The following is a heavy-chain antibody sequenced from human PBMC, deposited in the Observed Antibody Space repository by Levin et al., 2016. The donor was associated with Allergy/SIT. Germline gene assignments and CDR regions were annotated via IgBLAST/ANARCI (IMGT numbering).Heavy chain of an antibody. J-gene: IGHJ5*02. D-gene: IGHD3-10*01. Sequence: GESLKISCAASGFTFSSYAMHWVRQAPGKGLEYVSAISSNGGSTYYANSVKGRFTISRDNSKNTLYLQMNSLRAEDTAVYYCARGEDSMVRGVSLPSNWFDPWGQGTLVTVSS. CDR3: ARGEDSMVRGVSLPSNWFDP. V-gene: IGHV3-64*01. CDR2: ISSNGGST. CDR1: GFTFSSYA.